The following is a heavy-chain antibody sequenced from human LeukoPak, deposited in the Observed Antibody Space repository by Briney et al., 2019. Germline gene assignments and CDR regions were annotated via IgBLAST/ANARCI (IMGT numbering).Heavy chain of an antibody. J-gene: IGHJ3*02. CDR1: GFTFSSYG. CDR2: IWYDGSNK. Sequence: GRSLRLSCAASGFTFSSYGMHWVRQAPGKGLERVAVIWYDGSNKYYADSVKGRFTISRDNSKNTLYLRMNSLRAEDTAVYYCARAEGYYDSSGNDAFDIWGQGTMVTVSS. CDR3: ARAEGYYDSSGNDAFDI. D-gene: IGHD3-22*01. V-gene: IGHV3-33*01.